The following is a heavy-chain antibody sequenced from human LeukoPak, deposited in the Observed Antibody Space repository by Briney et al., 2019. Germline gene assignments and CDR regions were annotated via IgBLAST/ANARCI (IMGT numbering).Heavy chain of an antibody. D-gene: IGHD6-13*01. CDR3: AILIAAAGLGDY. J-gene: IGHJ4*02. CDR2: INAGNGNT. Sequence: ASVKVSCKASGYTFTSYAMHWARQAPGQRLEWMGWINAGNGNTKYSQKFQDRVTITRDTSASTAYMELSSLRSEDTAVYYCAILIAAAGLGDYWGQGTLVTVSS. CDR1: GYTFTSYA. V-gene: IGHV1-3*01.